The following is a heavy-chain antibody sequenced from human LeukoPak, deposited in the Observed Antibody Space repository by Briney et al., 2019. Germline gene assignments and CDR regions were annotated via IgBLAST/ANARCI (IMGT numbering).Heavy chain of an antibody. D-gene: IGHD3-10*01. CDR3: ARGRSHGDGSGSYYDYFDY. J-gene: IGHJ4*02. V-gene: IGHV1-18*03. Sequence: GASVKVSCKASGYTLTNYGISWVRQAPGQGLEWMGWISAYNGNTHYAQKFQGRVTMTTDTSTSTAYMELRSLRSDDMAVYYCARGRSHGDGSGSYYDYFDYWGQGTLVTVSS. CDR1: GYTLTNYG. CDR2: ISAYNGNT.